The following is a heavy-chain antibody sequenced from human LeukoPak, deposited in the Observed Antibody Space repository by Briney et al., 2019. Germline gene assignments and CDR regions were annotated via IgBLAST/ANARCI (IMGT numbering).Heavy chain of an antibody. V-gene: IGHV3-48*04. CDR1: GFTFSSYS. Sequence: GGSLRLSCAASGFTFSSYSMNWVRQAPGKGLEWVSYISSSSSTIYYADSVKGRFTISRDNAKNSLYLQMNSLRAEDTAVYYCARGPYCSSTSCYSYHYYMDVWGKGTTVTVSS. CDR3: ARGPYCSSTSCYSYHYYMDV. CDR2: ISSSSSTI. D-gene: IGHD2-2*01. J-gene: IGHJ6*03.